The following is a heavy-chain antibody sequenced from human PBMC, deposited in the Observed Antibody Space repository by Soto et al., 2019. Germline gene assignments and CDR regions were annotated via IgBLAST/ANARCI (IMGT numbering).Heavy chain of an antibody. CDR1: GGSFSGYY. V-gene: IGHV4-34*01. J-gene: IGHJ6*02. D-gene: IGHD3-3*01. CDR2: INHSGST. CDR3: ARKMYYDFWGGKVGGMDI. Sequence: PSETLSLTCAVYGGSFSGYYWSWIRQPPGKGLEWIGEINHSGSTNYNPSLKSRVTISVDTSKNQFSLKLSSVTAADTAVYYCARKMYYDFWGGKVGGMDIWGQGTTVTVSS.